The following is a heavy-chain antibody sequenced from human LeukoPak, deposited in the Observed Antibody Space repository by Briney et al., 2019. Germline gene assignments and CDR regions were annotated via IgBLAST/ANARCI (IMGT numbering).Heavy chain of an antibody. D-gene: IGHD3-22*01. CDR3: ARRRHPTYYYDSSGYSY. J-gene: IGHJ4*02. V-gene: IGHV4-38-2*02. Sequence: SETLSLTCTVSGYSISSGYYWGWIRQPPGKGLEWIGSIYHSGSTYYNPSLKSRVTISVDTSKNQFSLKLSSVTAADTAVYYCARRRHPTYYYDSSGYSYWGQGTLVTVSS. CDR2: IYHSGST. CDR1: GYSISSGYY.